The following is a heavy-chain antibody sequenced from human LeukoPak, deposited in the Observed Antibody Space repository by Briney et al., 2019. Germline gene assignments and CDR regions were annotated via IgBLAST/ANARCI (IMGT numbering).Heavy chain of an antibody. V-gene: IGHV3-69-1*01. CDR3: ARDNIWAFDI. CDR1: GFTSFNFP. Sequence: GGSLRLSCEASGFTSFNFPMNWVRKAPGKGLEWVSHIRSDGTITYAGSVKGRFTISRDDAKTSVYLQMNSLRDEDTAMYYCARDNIWAFDIWGQGTMVTVSS. CDR2: IRSDGTI. J-gene: IGHJ3*02. D-gene: IGHD2/OR15-2a*01.